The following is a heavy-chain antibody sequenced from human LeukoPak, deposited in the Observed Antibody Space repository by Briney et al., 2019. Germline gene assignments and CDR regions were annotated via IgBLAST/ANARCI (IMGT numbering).Heavy chain of an antibody. J-gene: IGHJ3*02. V-gene: IGHV4-39*01. D-gene: IGHD2-15*01. CDR3: ARHCCSGPAKRVFDI. CDR2: ISYSGNT. Sequence: SETLSLTCTVSGGSIISSDYHWGWVRKPPGKGLEWIGTISYSGNTDYNPSLRSRVTISVDTSNNQFSLRLGSVTAADTAVYHCARHCCSGPAKRVFDIWGQGTMVTVSS. CDR1: GGSIISSDYH.